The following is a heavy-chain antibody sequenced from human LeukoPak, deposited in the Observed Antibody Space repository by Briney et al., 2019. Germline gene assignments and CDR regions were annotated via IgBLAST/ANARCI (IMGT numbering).Heavy chain of an antibody. D-gene: IGHD3-10*01. J-gene: IGHJ2*01. CDR3: ARNSTSWSFDL. Sequence: NPSETLSLTCTVSGGSISSSNYYWGWIRQPPGRGLEWIGTIYHSGSTYYNPSLKSRVTISADTSKNQFSLTLNSVTAADTAVSYCARNSTSWSFDLWGRGTLVTVSS. V-gene: IGHV4-39*07. CDR2: IYHSGST. CDR1: GGSISSSNYY.